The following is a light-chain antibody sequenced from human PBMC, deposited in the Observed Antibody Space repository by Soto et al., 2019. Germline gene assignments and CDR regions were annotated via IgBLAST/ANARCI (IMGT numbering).Light chain of an antibody. J-gene: IGLJ2*01. CDR2: VNSDGSH. V-gene: IGLV4-69*01. CDR1: SGHSSYA. CDR3: QTCGTGIV. Sequence: QSVLTQSPSASASLGASVKLTCTLSSGHSSYAIAWHQQQAEKGPRYLMKVNSDGSHSKGDGIPDRFSGSSSGAERYLTISSLQSEDEDDYYCQTCGTGIVFGGGTKLTVL.